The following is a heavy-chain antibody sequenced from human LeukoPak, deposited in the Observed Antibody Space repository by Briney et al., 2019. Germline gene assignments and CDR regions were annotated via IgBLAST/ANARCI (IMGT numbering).Heavy chain of an antibody. J-gene: IGHJ6*02. CDR1: GGSISSSSYY. D-gene: IGHD6-19*01. V-gene: IGHV4-39*01. CDR2: IYYSGST. Sequence: SETLPLTCTVSGGSISSSSYYWGWIRQPPGKGLEWIGSIYYSGSTYYNPSLKSRVTISVDTSKNQFSLKLSSVTAADTAVYYCARRGSGWYDNYGMDVWGQGTTVTVSS. CDR3: ARRGSGWYDNYGMDV.